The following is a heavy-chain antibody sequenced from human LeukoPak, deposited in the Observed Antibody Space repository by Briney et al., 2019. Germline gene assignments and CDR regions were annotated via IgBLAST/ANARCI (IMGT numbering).Heavy chain of an antibody. CDR1: GFTVNDYY. D-gene: IGHD3-3*01. J-gene: IGHJ3*02. V-gene: IGHV3-66*01. Sequence: GGSLRLSCAASGFTVNDYYMSWVRQAPGKGLEWVSIIYSGGITSYADSVKGRFTISRDNSKNTLYLQLNSLRAEDTAVYYCARGYFAVGAFDIWGQGTMVTVSS. CDR2: IYSGGIT. CDR3: ARGYFAVGAFDI.